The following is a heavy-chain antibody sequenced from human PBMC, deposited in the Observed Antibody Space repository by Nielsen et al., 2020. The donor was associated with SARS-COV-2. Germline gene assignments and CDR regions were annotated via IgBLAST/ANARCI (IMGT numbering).Heavy chain of an antibody. CDR3: ARGRWGYSSSWYRLDY. CDR1: GGSFSGYY. D-gene: IGHD6-13*01. J-gene: IGHJ4*02. CDR2: INHSGST. Sequence: SETLSLTCAVYGGSFSGYYWSWIRQPPGKGLEWIGEINHSGSTNYNPSLKSRVTISVDTSKNQFSLKLSSVTAADTAVYYCARGRWGYSSSWYRLDYWGQGTLVTVSS. V-gene: IGHV4-34*01.